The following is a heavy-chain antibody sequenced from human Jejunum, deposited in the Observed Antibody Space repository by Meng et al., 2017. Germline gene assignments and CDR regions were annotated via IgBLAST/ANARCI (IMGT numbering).Heavy chain of an antibody. V-gene: IGHV3-30*07. J-gene: IGHJ6*02. CDR3: ARGYPRSWLGGKYGMDV. Sequence: GESLKISCAASAFTFSNFPLHLGRQAPGKGLEWVTVISYECSNQYYADSVKGRFTISRDNSKNTLYLQLNSQSDGDTAVYYWARGYPRSWLGGKYGMDVWGQGTTVTVSS. CDR2: ISYECSNQ. CDR1: AFTFSNFP. D-gene: IGHD6-13*01.